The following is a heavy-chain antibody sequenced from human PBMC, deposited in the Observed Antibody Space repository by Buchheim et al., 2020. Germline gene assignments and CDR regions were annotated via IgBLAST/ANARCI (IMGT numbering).Heavy chain of an antibody. D-gene: IGHD6-13*01. CDR3: AKDWQLTAAGSLYYGMDD. V-gene: IGHV3-30*18. CDR1: GFTFSTYG. CDR2: ISDYGSNK. Sequence: QVQLVESGGGVVQPGRSPRLSCAASGFTFSTYGMNWVRQAPGKGLEWVAFISDYGSNKYYADSVKGRFTISRDNSKNTLYVKMTSLRGKDTAAYDCAKDWQLTAAGSLYYGMDDWGQGTT. J-gene: IGHJ6*02.